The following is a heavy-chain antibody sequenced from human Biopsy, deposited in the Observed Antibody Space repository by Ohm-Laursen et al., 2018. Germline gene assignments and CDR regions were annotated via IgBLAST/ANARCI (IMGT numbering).Heavy chain of an antibody. J-gene: IGHJ4*02. D-gene: IGHD3-16*01. CDR3: ARDSRGGHLNTTLITGKNLDS. CDR2: IYYSGRT. CDR1: EGSVSSFY. V-gene: IGHV4-59*02. Sequence: SETLSLTCTVSEGSVSSFYWSWVRQPPGRGLEWIGYIYYSGRTNYNPSLKSRVTMSVDASKNQFSLKLRSVTAADTAFYYCARDSRGGHLNTTLITGKNLDSWGQGILVAVSS.